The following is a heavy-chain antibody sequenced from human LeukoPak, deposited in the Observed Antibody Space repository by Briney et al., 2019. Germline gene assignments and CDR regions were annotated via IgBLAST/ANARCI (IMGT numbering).Heavy chain of an antibody. J-gene: IGHJ3*02. CDR3: ARDEGYFDPHGFDI. CDR2: ISGYNGNT. V-gene: IGHV1-18*01. Sequence: GASVKVSCKASGYTFTNYGISWVRQAPGQGLEWMGWISGYNGNTNYAQKVRGRITMTTDTSTSTAYMELKSLRSDDTAVYYCARDEGYFDPHGFDIWGQGTMVTVSS. D-gene: IGHD3-9*01. CDR1: GYTFTNYG.